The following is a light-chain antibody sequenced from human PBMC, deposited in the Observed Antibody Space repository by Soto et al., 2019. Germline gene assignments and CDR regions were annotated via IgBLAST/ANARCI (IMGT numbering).Light chain of an antibody. V-gene: IGKV1-5*03. CDR3: QQYKSSST. CDR2: KAS. Sequence: DIQMTQSPSTLSASEGATVTITCRASESISIWLAWYQQKPGKAPNLLINKASSLQSEVPSRFSGSGSGTEFTLTITSLQPDDFGVYYCQQYKSSSTFGQGTKVDI. J-gene: IGKJ1*01. CDR1: ESISIW.